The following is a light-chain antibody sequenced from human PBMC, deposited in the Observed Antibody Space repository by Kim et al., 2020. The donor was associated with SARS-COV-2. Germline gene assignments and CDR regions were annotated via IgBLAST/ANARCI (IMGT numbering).Light chain of an antibody. CDR1: QSISSN. V-gene: IGKV3-15*01. Sequence: EIVMTQSPATLSMSPGERATLSCRASQSISSNLAWYQQRPGQPPRLLIYGASSRATGVPARFSGSGSATEFTLTISSLQSEDFAVYYCQQYNNWPETFGQGTKVDIK. J-gene: IGKJ1*01. CDR2: GAS. CDR3: QQYNNWPET.